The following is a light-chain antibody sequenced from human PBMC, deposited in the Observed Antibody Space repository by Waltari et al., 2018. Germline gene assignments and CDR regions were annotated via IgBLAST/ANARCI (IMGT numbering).Light chain of an antibody. CDR2: DDN. CDR1: SSDVGTYNL. V-gene: IGLV2-23*01. Sequence: QSALTQPASVSGSPGQPIPISFTGTSSDVGTYNLVSWYQQYPGKAPKVMIYDDNRRPSGVSDRFSGSKSGNTASLTISGVQAEDEADYYCCSYAGSYTWVFGGGTKLTVL. CDR3: CSYAGSYTWV. J-gene: IGLJ3*02.